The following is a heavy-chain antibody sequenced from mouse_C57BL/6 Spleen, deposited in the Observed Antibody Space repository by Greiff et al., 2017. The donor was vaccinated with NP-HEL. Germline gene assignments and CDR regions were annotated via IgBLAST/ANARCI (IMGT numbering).Heavy chain of an antibody. J-gene: IGHJ4*01. CDR3: ARDRHAMDY. Sequence: QVQLQQPGAELVRPGTSVKLSCKASGYTFTSYWMHWVKQRPGQGLEWTGVIDPSDSYTNYNQKFKGKATLTVDTSSSTAYMQLSSLTSEDSAVYYCARDRHAMDYWGQGTSVTVSS. CDR1: GYTFTSYW. V-gene: IGHV1-59*01. CDR2: IDPSDSYT.